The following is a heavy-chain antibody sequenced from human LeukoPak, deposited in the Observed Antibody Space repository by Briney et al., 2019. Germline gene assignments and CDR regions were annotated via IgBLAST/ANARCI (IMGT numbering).Heavy chain of an antibody. CDR1: GGSISSYD. CDR2: IYNSGST. Sequence: SETLSLTCTVSGGSISSYDWSWIRQPAGKGLEWIGRIYNSGSTNYNPSLKSRVIMSVDTSKNQFSLKLSSVTAADTAVYYCARQYSDILTGYHRGELYWYFDLWGRGTLVTVSS. CDR3: ARQYSDILTGYHRGELYWYFDL. D-gene: IGHD3-9*01. J-gene: IGHJ2*01. V-gene: IGHV4-4*07.